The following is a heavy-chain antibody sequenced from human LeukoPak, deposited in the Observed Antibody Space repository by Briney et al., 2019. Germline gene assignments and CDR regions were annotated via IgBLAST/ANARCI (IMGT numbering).Heavy chain of an antibody. CDR3: ARHAVAYSSGFY. CDR2: IYCTGST. Sequence: SQTLSLTCTVSGDSISSSNYYWGWIRQPPGKGLQWIGNIYCTGSTYHNPSLKSRVTISVDTSNSQFSLKLSSVTAADTAVYFCARHAVAYSSGFYWGQGTLATVSS. V-gene: IGHV4-39*01. D-gene: IGHD6-19*01. CDR1: GDSISSSNYY. J-gene: IGHJ4*02.